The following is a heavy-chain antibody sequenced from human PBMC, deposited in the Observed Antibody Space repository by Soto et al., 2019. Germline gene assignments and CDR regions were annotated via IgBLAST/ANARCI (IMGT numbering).Heavy chain of an antibody. CDR3: AKSLYSSSWYDAFDI. V-gene: IGHV3-23*01. J-gene: IGHJ3*02. CDR1: GFTFSSYA. Sequence: PGGSLRLSCAASGFTFSSYAMSWVRQAPGKGREWVSAISGSGGSTYYADSVKGRFTISRDNSKNTLYLQMNSLRAEDTAVYYCAKSLYSSSWYDAFDIWGQGTMVTVSS. D-gene: IGHD6-13*01. CDR2: ISGSGGST.